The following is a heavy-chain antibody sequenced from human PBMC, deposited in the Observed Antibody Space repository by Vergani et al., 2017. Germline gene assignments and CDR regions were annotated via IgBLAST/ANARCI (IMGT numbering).Heavy chain of an antibody. Sequence: QVQLQQWGAGLLKPSETLSLTCAVYGGSFSGYYWSWIRQPPGKGLEWIGYIYYSGSTNYNPSLKSRVTISVDTSKNQFSLKLSSVTAADTAVYYCARAPGYCSSTSCYRYYMDVWGKGTTVTVSS. D-gene: IGHD2-2*01. CDR1: GGSFSGYY. CDR2: IYYSGST. J-gene: IGHJ6*03. CDR3: ARAPGYCSSTSCYRYYMDV. V-gene: IGHV4-34*11.